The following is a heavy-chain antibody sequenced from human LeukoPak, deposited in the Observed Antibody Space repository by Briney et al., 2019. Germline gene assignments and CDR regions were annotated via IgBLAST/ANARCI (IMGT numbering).Heavy chain of an antibody. CDR2: IYYSGST. CDR3: ARRGVRGYCSSTSCHDYDY. D-gene: IGHD2-2*03. Sequence: SETLSLTCTVSGGSISSSSYYWGWIRQPPGKGLEWIGSIYYSGSTYYNPSLKSRVTISVDTSKNQFSLKLSSVTAADTAAYYCARRGVRGYCSSTSCHDYDYWGQGTLVTVSS. J-gene: IGHJ4*02. V-gene: IGHV4-39*01. CDR1: GGSISSSSYY.